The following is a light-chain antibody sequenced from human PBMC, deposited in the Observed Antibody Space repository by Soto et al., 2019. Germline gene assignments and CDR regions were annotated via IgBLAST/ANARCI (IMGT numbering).Light chain of an antibody. CDR2: RNN. V-gene: IGLV1-47*01. Sequence: QSVLTQPPSASGTPGQRVTISCCGSSSNIGTNYVYWYQQLPGTAPKLLIYRNNQRPSGVPDRFSGSKSGTSASLAISGLQSEDEADYYCAAWDDSLSGVVFGGGTKLTVL. J-gene: IGLJ2*01. CDR3: AAWDDSLSGVV. CDR1: SSNIGTNY.